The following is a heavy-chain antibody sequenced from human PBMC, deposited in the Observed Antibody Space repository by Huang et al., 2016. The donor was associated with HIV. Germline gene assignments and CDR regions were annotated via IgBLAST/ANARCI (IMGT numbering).Heavy chain of an antibody. CDR3: VIMDDYFDY. D-gene: IGHD2-8*01. J-gene: IGHJ4*02. V-gene: IGHV3-9*01. CDR1: GFAFSQYA. Sequence: VQLVDSGGGLVQPGWSLRLSCAASGFAFSQYAVHWVRKSAGKGLEWVSGIGGNSGDIAYAASVRGRFVISRDNAKKSLYLKMNGLRLEDTALYFCVIMDDYFDYWGQGVLVGVSS. CDR2: IGGNSGDI.